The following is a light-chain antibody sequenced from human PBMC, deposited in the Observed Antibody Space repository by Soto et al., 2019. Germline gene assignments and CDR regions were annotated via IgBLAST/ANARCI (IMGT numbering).Light chain of an antibody. CDR3: SSYTSSSTLV. CDR1: SSDVVGYNY. V-gene: IGLV2-14*01. Sequence: QSALTQPAXVSGSPGXXITXXXTGTSSDVVGYNYVSWYQQHPGKAPKLMIYDVSYRPSGVSNRFSGSKSGNTASLTISGLQAEDEADYYCSSYTSSSTLVFGGGTKLTVL. J-gene: IGLJ2*01. CDR2: DVS.